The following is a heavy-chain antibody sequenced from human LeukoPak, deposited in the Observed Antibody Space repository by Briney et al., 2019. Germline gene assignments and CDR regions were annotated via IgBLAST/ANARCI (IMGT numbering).Heavy chain of an antibody. V-gene: IGHV3-21*01. CDR3: ARGYCSSTSCHRGDAFDI. D-gene: IGHD2-2*02. J-gene: IGHJ3*02. Sequence: GGSLRLSCAASGFTFSSYSMNWVRQAPGKGLEWVSSISSSSSYIYYADSVKGRFTISRDNAKNSLYLQMNSLRAEDTAVYYCARGYCSSTSCHRGDAFDIWGQGTMVTVSS. CDR2: ISSSSSYI. CDR1: GFTFSSYS.